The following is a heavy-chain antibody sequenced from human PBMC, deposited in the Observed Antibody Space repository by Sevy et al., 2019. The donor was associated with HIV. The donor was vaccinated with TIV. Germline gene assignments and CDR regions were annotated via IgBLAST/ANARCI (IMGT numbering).Heavy chain of an antibody. D-gene: IGHD5-18*01. CDR2: ISYDGSNK. V-gene: IGHV3-30-3*01. Sequence: GGSLRLSCAASGFTFSSYAMHWVRQAPGKGLEWVAVISYDGSNKYYADSVKGRFTISRDNSKNTLYLQMNSLRAEDTAVYYCARDREDTEHYFDYWGQGTLVTVSS. J-gene: IGHJ4*02. CDR1: GFTFSSYA. CDR3: ARDREDTEHYFDY.